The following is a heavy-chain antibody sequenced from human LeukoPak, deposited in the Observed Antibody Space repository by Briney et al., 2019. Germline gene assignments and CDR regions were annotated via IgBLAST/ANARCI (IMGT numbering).Heavy chain of an antibody. Sequence: GGSLRLSCAASGFTFSDHYMDWVRQAPGKGLEWGGRIRNKASTYTTQYAASVKGRFTISRDDSKNSLYLQMNSLRTEDTAMYYCARGGSDYTNYYFDYWGQGTLVTVSS. CDR2: IRNKASTYTT. J-gene: IGHJ4*02. CDR1: GFTFSDHY. CDR3: ARGGSDYTNYYFDY. D-gene: IGHD4-11*01. V-gene: IGHV3-72*01.